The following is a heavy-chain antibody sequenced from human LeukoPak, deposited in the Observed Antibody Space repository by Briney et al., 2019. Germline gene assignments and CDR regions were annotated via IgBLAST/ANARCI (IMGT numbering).Heavy chain of an antibody. CDR2: IYYSGST. Sequence: SQTLSLTCTVSGGSISSGGYYWSRIRQRPGTGLEWIGYIYYSGSTYYNPSLKSRVTISVDTSKNQFSLKLSSVTAADTAVYYCARVWNLAWFDPWGQGTLVTVSS. CDR3: ARVWNLAWFDP. V-gene: IGHV4-31*03. J-gene: IGHJ5*02. D-gene: IGHD1-7*01. CDR1: GGSISSGGYY.